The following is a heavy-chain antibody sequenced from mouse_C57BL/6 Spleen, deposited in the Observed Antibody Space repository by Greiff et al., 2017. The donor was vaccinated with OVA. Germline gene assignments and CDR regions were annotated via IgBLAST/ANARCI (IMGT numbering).Heavy chain of an antibody. D-gene: IGHD1-1*01. CDR2: IWGDGST. CDR3: AKLSILYYYGSSYGGDYFDY. Sequence: QVQLQQSGPGLVAPSQSLSITCTVSGFSLTSYGVSWVRQPPGKGLEWLGVIWGDGSTNYHSALISRLSISKDNSKSQVFLKLNSLQTDDTATYYCAKLSILYYYGSSYGGDYFDYWGQGTTLTVSS. CDR1: GFSLTSYG. V-gene: IGHV2-3*01. J-gene: IGHJ2*01.